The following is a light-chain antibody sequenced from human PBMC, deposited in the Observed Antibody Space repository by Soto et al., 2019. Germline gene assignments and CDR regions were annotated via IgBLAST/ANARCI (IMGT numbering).Light chain of an antibody. Sequence: QSALTQPASVSGSPGQSITISCTGTSSDVGSYNFVSWYQQHPGKAPKLMIYEGSKRPSGVSNRFSGSKSGNTASLTISGLPAGDEADYHCCSYAGSSTLVFGGGTKLTVL. V-gene: IGLV2-23*01. CDR1: SSDVGSYNF. J-gene: IGLJ2*01. CDR2: EGS. CDR3: CSYAGSSTLV.